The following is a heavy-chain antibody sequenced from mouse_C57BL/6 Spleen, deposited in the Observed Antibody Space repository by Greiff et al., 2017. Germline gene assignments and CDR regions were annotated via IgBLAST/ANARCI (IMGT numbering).Heavy chain of an antibody. J-gene: IGHJ4*01. CDR3: ERREAYGGRAMDY. V-gene: IGHV1-52*01. D-gene: IGHD1-1*01. Sequence: VQLKQPGAELVRHGSSVELSCKASGYTFTSYRLHWLKRRPIQGLEWIGNIDPSDSETHYNQKFKDKATLTVVKSSSTAYMQLSSLTSEDSAVYYCERREAYGGRAMDYWGQGTSVTISS. CDR2: IDPSDSET. CDR1: GYTFTSYR.